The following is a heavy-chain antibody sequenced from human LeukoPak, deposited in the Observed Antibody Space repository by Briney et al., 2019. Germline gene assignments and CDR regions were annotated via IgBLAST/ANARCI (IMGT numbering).Heavy chain of an antibody. D-gene: IGHD6-19*01. CDR3: ARGISGWHPPSFDY. Sequence: ASVKVSCKASGYTFTGYYMHWVRQAPGQGLEWMGRINPNSGGTNYAQKFQGRVTMTRDTSISTAYMELSRLRSDDTAVYYCARGISGWHPPSFDYWGQGTLVTVSS. CDR2: INPNSGGT. CDR1: GYTFTGYY. J-gene: IGHJ4*02. V-gene: IGHV1-2*06.